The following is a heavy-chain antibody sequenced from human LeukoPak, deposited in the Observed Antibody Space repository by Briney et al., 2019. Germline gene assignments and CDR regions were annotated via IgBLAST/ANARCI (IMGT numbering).Heavy chain of an antibody. J-gene: IGHJ4*02. CDR3: ARSEGSSWYDY. Sequence: GGSLRLSCAASGFTFSSYSMNWVRQAPGKGLEWVSSISSSSSYIYYADLVKGRFTISRDNAKNSLYLQMNSLRAEDTAVYYCARSEGSSWYDYWGQGTLVTVSS. CDR2: ISSSSSYI. D-gene: IGHD6-13*01. CDR1: GFTFSSYS. V-gene: IGHV3-21*01.